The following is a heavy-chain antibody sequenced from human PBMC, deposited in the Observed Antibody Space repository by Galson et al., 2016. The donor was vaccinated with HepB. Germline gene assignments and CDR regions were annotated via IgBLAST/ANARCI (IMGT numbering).Heavy chain of an antibody. D-gene: IGHD4-17*01. J-gene: IGHJ4*02. CDR2: FFYRGST. CDR1: GGPIGSNPYY. V-gene: IGHV4-39*01. Sequence: EPLSLTCTVSGGPIGSNPYYWGWIRQPPGKGLEWIGSFFYRGSTYYSPSPRSRVTISADTSKNQFSLKLSSVTAADTALYYCGRSITLSVTSPFDYWGQGTLSPSPQ. CDR3: GRSITLSVTSPFDY.